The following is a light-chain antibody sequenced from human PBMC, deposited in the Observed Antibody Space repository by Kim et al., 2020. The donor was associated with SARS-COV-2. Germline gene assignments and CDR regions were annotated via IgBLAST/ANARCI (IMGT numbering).Light chain of an antibody. J-gene: IGLJ3*02. CDR1: SGHSSYA. V-gene: IGLV4-69*01. CDR2: LNSDGSH. Sequence: QLVLTQSPSASASLGASVKLTCTLSSGHSSYAIACHQQQPEKGPRYLMKLNSDGSHSKGDGIPDRFSGSSSGAERYLTISSRQSEDEADYYCQTWGTGIWVFGGGTQLTVL. CDR3: QTWGTGIWV.